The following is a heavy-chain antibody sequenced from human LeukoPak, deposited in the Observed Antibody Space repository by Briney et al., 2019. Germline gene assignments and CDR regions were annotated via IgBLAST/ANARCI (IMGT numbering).Heavy chain of an antibody. CDR3: ARGPGGRRDGYNLDY. V-gene: IGHV1-69*13. Sequence: SVKVSCKASGGTFSSYTISWVRQAPGHGLEWMGGIIPIFGTANYAQKFQGRVTITADESTSTGYMELSSLRSEDTAVYYCARGPGGRRDGYNLDYWGQGTLVTVSS. J-gene: IGHJ4*02. CDR2: IIPIFGTA. D-gene: IGHD5-24*01. CDR1: GGTFSSYT.